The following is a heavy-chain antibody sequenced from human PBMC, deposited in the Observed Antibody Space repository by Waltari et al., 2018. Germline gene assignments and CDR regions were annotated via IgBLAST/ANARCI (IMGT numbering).Heavy chain of an antibody. Sequence: EVQLVESGGGLVQPGGSLRLSCAASGFTFSSYSMNWVRQAPGKGLEWVSYISSSSSTIYYADSLKGRFTISRDNAKNSLYLQMNSLRAEDTAVYYCARVGVAARRYYYYMDVWGKGTTVTVSS. CDR1: GFTFSSYS. V-gene: IGHV3-48*04. J-gene: IGHJ6*03. CDR2: ISSSSSTI. CDR3: ARVGVAARRYYYYMDV. D-gene: IGHD6-6*01.